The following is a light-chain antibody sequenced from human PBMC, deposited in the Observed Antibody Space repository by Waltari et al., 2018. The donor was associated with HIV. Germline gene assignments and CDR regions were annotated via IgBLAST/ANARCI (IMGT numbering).Light chain of an antibody. CDR2: RNN. V-gene: IGLV1-47*01. J-gene: IGLJ2*01. Sequence: QSVLTQPPSASGTPGQRVTIPCSGSSSNIGNNNVYWYRQLPGLAPRLLIYRNNQRPSGVPDRFSGSKSGTSASLAISGRRSEDEADYYCATWGDSLSGPVVFGGGTKLTV. CDR1: SSNIGNNN. CDR3: ATWGDSLSGPVV.